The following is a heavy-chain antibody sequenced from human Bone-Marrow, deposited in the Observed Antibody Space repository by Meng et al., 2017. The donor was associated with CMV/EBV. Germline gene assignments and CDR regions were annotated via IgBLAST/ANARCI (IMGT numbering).Heavy chain of an antibody. CDR2: ISAYNGNT. V-gene: IGHV1-18*01. D-gene: IGHD1-26*01. CDR3: ARVGSYSGSYPYFDY. J-gene: IGHJ4*02. Sequence: ASVKVSCKASGYTFTSYGISWVRQAPRQGLEWMGWISAYNGNTNYAQKLQGRVTMTTGTSTSTAYMELRSLRSDDTAVYYCARVGSYSGSYPYFDYWGQGTLVTVSS. CDR1: GYTFTSYG.